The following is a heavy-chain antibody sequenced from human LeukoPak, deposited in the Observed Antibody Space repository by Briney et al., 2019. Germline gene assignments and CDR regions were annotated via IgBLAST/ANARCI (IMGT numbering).Heavy chain of an antibody. D-gene: IGHD4-17*01. CDR3: ARGGDYTGDY. V-gene: IGHV3-48*01. J-gene: IGHJ4*02. Sequence: GGSPRLSSAHSGVSSSSYSMNGGRHTPQRGLEWVSYIRSSSSNIYYAESVKGRFTISRDNAKNSLYLQMNSLRAEDTAVDYCARGGDYTGDYWGQGTLVAVSS. CDR2: IRSSSSNI. CDR1: GVSSSSYS.